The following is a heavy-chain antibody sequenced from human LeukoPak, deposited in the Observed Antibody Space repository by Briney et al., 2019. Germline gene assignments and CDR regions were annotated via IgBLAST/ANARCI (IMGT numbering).Heavy chain of an antibody. J-gene: IGHJ4*02. CDR2: ISYDGSNK. CDR1: GFTFSSYA. CDR3: AREYSGYDLRGPFDY. D-gene: IGHD5-12*01. Sequence: GGSLRLSCAASGFTFSSYAMHWVRQAPGKGLEWAAVISYDGSNKYYADSVKGRFTISRDNSKNTLYLQMNSLRAEDTAVYYCAREYSGYDLRGPFDYWGQGTLVTVSS. V-gene: IGHV3-30*04.